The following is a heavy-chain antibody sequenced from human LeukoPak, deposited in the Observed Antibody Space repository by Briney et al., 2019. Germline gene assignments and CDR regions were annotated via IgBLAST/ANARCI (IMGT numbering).Heavy chain of an antibody. J-gene: IGHJ5*02. V-gene: IGHV4-30-4*01. CDR2: IYYSGIT. CDR3: ARFNGLTYYYDH. D-gene: IGHD3-10*01. Sequence: SETLSLTCTVSGGSISSDDYYWSWIRQPPGEGLEWIGYIYYSGITYYNPSLKSRVTISVDTSKNQFSLKLSSVTAADTAVYYCARFNGLTYYYDHWGQGTLVTVSS. CDR1: GGSISSDDYY.